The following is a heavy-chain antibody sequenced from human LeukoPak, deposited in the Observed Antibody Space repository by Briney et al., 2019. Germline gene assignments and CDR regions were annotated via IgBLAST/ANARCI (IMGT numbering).Heavy chain of an antibody. D-gene: IGHD3-22*01. CDR3: ARLRLRYDSNGYSTSYEAFDI. J-gene: IGHJ3*02. V-gene: IGHV4-59*08. CDR2: VYYSGST. CDR1: GGSLSTYY. Sequence: SETLSLTCTVSGGSLSTYYWSWIRQPPGKGLEWIGYVYYSGSTDYNPSLKSRLTISVDKSMNQFSLKLSSVTAADTAVYYCARLRLRYDSNGYSTSYEAFDIWGQGTVVTVSS.